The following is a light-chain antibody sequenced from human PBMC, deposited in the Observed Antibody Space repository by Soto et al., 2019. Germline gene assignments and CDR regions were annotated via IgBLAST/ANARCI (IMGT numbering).Light chain of an antibody. Sequence: QSALTQPASVSGSPGQSITISCTGTSNDVGAYRFVSWYQHPPGKAPRLIIYDVSERPSGVSHRFSGSKSGNTASLTVSGLQAEDEADYYCNSFSTKSTVIFGGGTKLT. CDR1: SNDVGAYRF. V-gene: IGLV2-14*03. J-gene: IGLJ2*01. CDR3: NSFSTKSTVI. CDR2: DVS.